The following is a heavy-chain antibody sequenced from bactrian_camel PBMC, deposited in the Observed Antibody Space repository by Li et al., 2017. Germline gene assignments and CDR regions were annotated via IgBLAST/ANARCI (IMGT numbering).Heavy chain of an antibody. D-gene: IGHD3*01. CDR2: IESDGST. V-gene: IGHV3S53*01. Sequence: HVQLVESGGGSVQSGGSLRLSCVASGFTFSGDCMGWFRQAPGNEREAVAIIESDGSTSYADSVKGRFTISRDNSKNTLSLQMNGLKPEDTAIYYCAAGRGGIRPYDPSDYQYFGQGTQVTVS. CDR1: GFTFSGDC. J-gene: IGHJ4*01.